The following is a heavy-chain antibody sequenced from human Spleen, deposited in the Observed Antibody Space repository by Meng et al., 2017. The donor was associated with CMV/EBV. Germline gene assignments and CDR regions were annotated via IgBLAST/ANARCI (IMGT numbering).Heavy chain of an antibody. J-gene: IGHJ4*02. V-gene: IGHV1-18*04. D-gene: IGHD2-15*01. Sequence: ASVKVSCKSSGYTFTGHYIHWVRQAPGQGLEWMGWISAYNGNTNYAQKFQDRVTMTTDTSTSTAYLELRSLRSDDTAVYYCARDEAEYCSGLMCLDNRNDYWGQGTLVTVSS. CDR1: GYTFTGHY. CDR2: ISAYNGNT. CDR3: ARDEAEYCSGLMCLDNRNDY.